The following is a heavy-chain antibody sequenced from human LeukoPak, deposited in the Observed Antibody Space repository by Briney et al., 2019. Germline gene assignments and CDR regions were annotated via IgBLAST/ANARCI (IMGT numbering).Heavy chain of an antibody. CDR3: ARYEIGTMFDP. D-gene: IGHD1-1*01. CDR2: ISYSGRT. J-gene: IGHJ5*02. CDR1: GGSINNRNYY. Sequence: SETLSLTCTVSGGSINNRNYYWGWIRQPPGKGLEWIGSISYSGRTHYNPSPKSRVTISIDTSKNQFSLKQISVTAADTAVYYCARYEIGTMFDPWGQGTLVTVSS. V-gene: IGHV4-39*01.